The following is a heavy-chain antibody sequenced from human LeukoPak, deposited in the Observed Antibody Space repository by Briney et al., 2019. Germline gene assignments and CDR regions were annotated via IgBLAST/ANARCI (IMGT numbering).Heavy chain of an antibody. CDR3: ARGGGYDYLDY. J-gene: IGHJ4*02. CDR2: IKSDGSST. V-gene: IGHV3-74*01. Sequence: GGSLRLSCAASGFTFSSSWMHWVRQAPGKGLVWVSRIKSDGSSTNYADFVKGRFTISRDNSKNTLYLQMNSLRAEDTAVYYCARGGGYDYLDYWGQGTLVTVSS. D-gene: IGHD5-12*01. CDR1: GFTFSSSW.